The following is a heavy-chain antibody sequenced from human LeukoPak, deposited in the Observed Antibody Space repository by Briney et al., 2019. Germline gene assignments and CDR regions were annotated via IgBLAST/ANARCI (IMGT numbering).Heavy chain of an antibody. Sequence: DRSLRLSCAASGFTFDDYAKHWVRQAPGKGLEWVSGISWNSGSIGYADSVKGRFTISRDNAKNSLYLQMNSLRAEDMALYYCTKEGYSDGFDYWGQGTLVTVSS. CDR1: GFTFDDYA. CDR3: TKEGYSDGFDY. J-gene: IGHJ4*02. V-gene: IGHV3-9*03. CDR2: ISWNSGSI. D-gene: IGHD1-1*01.